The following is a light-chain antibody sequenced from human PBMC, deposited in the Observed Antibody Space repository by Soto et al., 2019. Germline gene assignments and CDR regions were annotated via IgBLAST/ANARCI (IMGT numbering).Light chain of an antibody. CDR1: QTVTSNY. CDR3: QHYVTSLTT. Sequence: EIVLTQSPGTLSLSPGERATLSCGASQTVTSNYLAWYQQKPGQAPRLLIFVASIRVTGIPDRFIGSGSGTDFTLTISRLEPEDFAVYYCQHYVTSLTTFGQGTKVDI. J-gene: IGKJ1*01. V-gene: IGKV3-20*01. CDR2: VAS.